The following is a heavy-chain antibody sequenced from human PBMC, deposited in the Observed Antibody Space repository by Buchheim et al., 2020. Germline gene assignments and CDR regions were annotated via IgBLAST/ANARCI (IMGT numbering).Heavy chain of an antibody. CDR2: ISGSGGIT. J-gene: IGHJ4*02. CDR3: AKEKTSGIAVAGSIDY. D-gene: IGHD6-19*01. CDR1: GFTFSTHA. V-gene: IGHV3-23*01. Sequence: EVQVLESGGGLVQPGGSLRLSCAASGFTFSTHAMSWVRQAPGKGLEWVSAISGSGGITYYADSVKGRFTIPRDNPKNTLYLQMNSLRAEDTAVYYCAKEKTSGIAVAGSIDYWGQGTL.